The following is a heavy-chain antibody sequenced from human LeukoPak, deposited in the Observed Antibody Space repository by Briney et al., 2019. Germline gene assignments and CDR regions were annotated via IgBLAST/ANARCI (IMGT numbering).Heavy chain of an antibody. CDR1: GGSFSGNS. V-gene: IGHV4-34*01. J-gene: IGHJ4*02. D-gene: IGHD6-19*01. CDR3: ARGLTGYSSGWYGVKYYFDY. Sequence: PSETLSLTCAVYGGSFSGNSWSWIRQPPGKGLEWIGEINQSGSTNYNPSLKSRVTISVDTSKNQFSLKPSSVTAADTAVYYCARGLTGYSSGWYGVKYYFDYWGQGTLVTVSS. CDR2: INQSGST.